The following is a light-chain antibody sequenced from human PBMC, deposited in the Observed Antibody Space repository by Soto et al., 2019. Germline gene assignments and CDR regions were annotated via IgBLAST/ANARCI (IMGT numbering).Light chain of an antibody. J-gene: IGKJ4*01. CDR3: QQYNTAPMT. CDR1: QSISNNF. V-gene: IGKV3-20*01. Sequence: EIVLTQLPGTLSLSPGEGATLSCRASQSISNNFLAWYQHKPGQAPRLLMHGAFNRASGIPDRFSGSASGTDFTLTISRLEPEDFAVYYCQQYNTAPMTFGGGTKVDIK. CDR2: GAF.